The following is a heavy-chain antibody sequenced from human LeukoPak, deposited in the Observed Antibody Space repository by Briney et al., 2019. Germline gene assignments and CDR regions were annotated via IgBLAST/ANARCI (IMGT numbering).Heavy chain of an antibody. J-gene: IGHJ6*02. D-gene: IGHD3-16*01. Sequence: SETLSLTCAVYGGSFSGYYWSWIRQPPGKGLEWIGEINHSGSTNYNPSLKSRVTISVDASKNQFSLKLSSVTAADTAVYYCATLGDYYYYGMDVWGQGTTVTVSS. CDR2: INHSGST. V-gene: IGHV4-34*01. CDR3: ATLGDYYYYGMDV. CDR1: GGSFSGYY.